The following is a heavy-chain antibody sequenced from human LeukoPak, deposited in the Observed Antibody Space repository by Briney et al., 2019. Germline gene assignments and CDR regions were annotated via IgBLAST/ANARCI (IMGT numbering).Heavy chain of an antibody. CDR1: GFTFDDYA. CDR3: AREITALEGSPYGSGSYYVDY. V-gene: IGHV3-9*01. D-gene: IGHD3-10*01. J-gene: IGHJ4*02. CDR2: ISWNSGSI. Sequence: GGSLRLSCAASGFTFDDYAMHWVRQAPGKGLEWVSGISWNSGSIGYADSVKGRFTISRDNAKNSLYLQMNSLRAEDTAVYYCAREITALEGSPYGSGSYYVDYWGQGTLVTVSS.